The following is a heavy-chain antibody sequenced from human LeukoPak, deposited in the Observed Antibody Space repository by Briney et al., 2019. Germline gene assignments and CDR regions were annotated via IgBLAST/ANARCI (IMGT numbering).Heavy chain of an antibody. CDR2: ISYSAST. J-gene: IGHJ4*02. CDR3: AIYYYDSSGYYYFDY. Sequence: SETLSLTCTVSGASISSHYWSWIRQPPGKGLECIGYISYSASTNYNPSLKSRVTISVDTSKNQFSLKLRSVTAADTAVYFCAIYYYDSSGYYYFDYWGQGTLVSVSS. D-gene: IGHD3-22*01. CDR1: GASISSHY. V-gene: IGHV4-59*11.